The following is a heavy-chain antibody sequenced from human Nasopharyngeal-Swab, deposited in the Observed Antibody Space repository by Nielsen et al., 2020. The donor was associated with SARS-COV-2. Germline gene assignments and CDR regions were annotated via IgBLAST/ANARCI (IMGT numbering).Heavy chain of an antibody. CDR3: ARDAYYDFWGGYSYGLDV. V-gene: IGHV4-38-2*02. J-gene: IGHJ6*02. CDR2: IYHSGST. Sequence: GSLRLSCSVSGYSISSNYYWGWIRQPPGKGLEWIGNIYHSGSTNYNPSLKSRVTISVDTSKNQFSLKLNSVTAADTAVYYCARDAYYDFWGGYSYGLDVWGHGATVTVSS. D-gene: IGHD3-3*01. CDR1: GYSISSNYY.